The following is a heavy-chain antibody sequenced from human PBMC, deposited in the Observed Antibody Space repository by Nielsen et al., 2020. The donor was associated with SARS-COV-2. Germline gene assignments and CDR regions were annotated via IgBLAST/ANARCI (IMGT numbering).Heavy chain of an antibody. J-gene: IGHJ4*02. V-gene: IGHV4-30-2*02. CDR1: GGSISRSGRS. D-gene: IGHD5-24*01. Sequence: SETLSLTCAVSGGSISRSGRSWSWIRQPPGKGLELIGYIYESGATYYNPTLKSRVTISVDTSKNQFSLKVNSVTAADTAVYYCVRIDMATISVDYWGRGTLVTVSS. CDR2: IYESGAT. CDR3: VRIDMATISVDY.